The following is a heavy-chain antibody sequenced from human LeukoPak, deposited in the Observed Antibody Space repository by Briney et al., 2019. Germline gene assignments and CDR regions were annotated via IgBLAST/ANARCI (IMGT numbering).Heavy chain of an antibody. D-gene: IGHD3/OR15-3a*01. CDR3: ARQTGSGLFTLP. Sequence: SETLSLTCAVYGGSISSYYWSWIRQPPGKGLEWVGYIYYSGSTNYNPSLKSRVTISIDTSKNQISLRLTSVTVTDTAMYYCARQTGSGLFTLPGGQGTLVTVSS. J-gene: IGHJ4*02. CDR1: GGSISSYY. CDR2: IYYSGST. V-gene: IGHV4-59*08.